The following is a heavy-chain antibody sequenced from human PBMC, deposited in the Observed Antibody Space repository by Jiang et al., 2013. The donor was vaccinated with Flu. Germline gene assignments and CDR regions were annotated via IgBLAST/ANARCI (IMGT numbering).Heavy chain of an antibody. CDR1: GYTFTITG. CDR2: IYPAVSNP. V-gene: IGHV5-51*01. CDR3: ARGDGDYGVGGYYGMDV. J-gene: IGHJ6*02. D-gene: IGHD4-17*01. Sequence: NISCKGSGYTFTITGSLGAPDARKGLEWMGIIYPAVSNPTYSPSFQGQVTISADKYISTAYLQLLSLKASDTAIYYCARGDGDYGVGGYYGMDVWGQGTTVTVTS.